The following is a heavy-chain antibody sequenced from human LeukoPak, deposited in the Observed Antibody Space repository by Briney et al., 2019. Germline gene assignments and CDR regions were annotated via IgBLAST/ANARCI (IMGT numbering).Heavy chain of an antibody. J-gene: IGHJ5*02. Sequence: AAVKVSCKASGYTFTSYDINWVRQATVQGLEWMGWMNPNSGNTGYAQKFQGRVTMTRNTSISTAYMELSSLRSEDTAVYYCARGRGGSGSYNWFDPWGQGTLVTVSS. CDR3: ARGRGGSGSYNWFDP. D-gene: IGHD3-10*01. CDR1: GYTFTSYD. V-gene: IGHV1-8*01. CDR2: MNPNSGNT.